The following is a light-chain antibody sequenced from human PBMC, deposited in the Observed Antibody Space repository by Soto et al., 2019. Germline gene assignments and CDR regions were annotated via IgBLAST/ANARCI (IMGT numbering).Light chain of an antibody. V-gene: IGLV2-23*01. J-gene: IGLJ1*01. CDR2: EDN. CDR1: SSDVGSYNL. Sequence: QSALTQPASVSGPPGQSITISCTGASSDVGSYNLVSWYQQHPGKAPKLMIFEDNKRPSGVSDRFSGSKSGNTASLTISGLQAEDEADYYCCSYAGYTTPYVFGTGTKLTVL. CDR3: CSYAGYTTPYV.